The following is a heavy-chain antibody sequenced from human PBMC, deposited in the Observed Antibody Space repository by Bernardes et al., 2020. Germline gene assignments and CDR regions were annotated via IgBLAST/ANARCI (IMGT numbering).Heavy chain of an antibody. D-gene: IGHD3-10*01. V-gene: IGHV3-74*01. CDR3: ARGGFYYSFDY. CDR1: GFTFSNYW. CDR2: VSNDGSNT. J-gene: IGHJ4*02. Sequence: GGSLILSCAASGFTFSNYWMHWVRQAPGQGLVWVSRVSNDGSNTIYTDSVKGRFTVSRDNAKNTLYLQMDSPRAEDTAVDYCARGGFYYSFDYWGQGTPVTVSS.